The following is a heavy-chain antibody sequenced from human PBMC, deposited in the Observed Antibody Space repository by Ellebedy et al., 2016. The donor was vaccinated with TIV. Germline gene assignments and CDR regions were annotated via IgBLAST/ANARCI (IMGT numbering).Heavy chain of an antibody. Sequence: GGSLRLXCTASGFNFRTYDIHWVRQAPGKGLEWVAFDSSDGSEQHYADSVKGRFTTSRDKSKSTLFLEMHNLRPEDTAIYYCARDKYSSAFFYGLDVWGQGTTVTVSS. CDR1: GFNFRTYD. J-gene: IGHJ6*02. CDR2: DSSDGSEQ. D-gene: IGHD6-25*01. V-gene: IGHV3-30-3*01. CDR3: ARDKYSSAFFYGLDV.